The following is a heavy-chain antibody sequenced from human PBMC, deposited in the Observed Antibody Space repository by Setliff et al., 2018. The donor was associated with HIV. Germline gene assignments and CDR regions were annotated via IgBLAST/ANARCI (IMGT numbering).Heavy chain of an antibody. CDR3: ARLFQWMSYSFDI. V-gene: IGHV4-39*01. Sequence: PSETLSLTCSVSGGSISTSSYYWGWIRQPPGKGLEWIGSVHSSGNTYYSPSLKGRVSMSVDSSRNQFSLNLSSVTAADTGVYYCARLFQWMSYSFDIWDQGTMVTVSS. CDR1: GGSISTSSYY. D-gene: IGHD5-12*01. J-gene: IGHJ3*02. CDR2: VHSSGNT.